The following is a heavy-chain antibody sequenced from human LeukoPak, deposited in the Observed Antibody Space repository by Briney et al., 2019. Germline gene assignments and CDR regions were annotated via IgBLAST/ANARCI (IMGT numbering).Heavy chain of an antibody. Sequence: GGSLRLSCAASGMTVSSNYIMWVRQPPGKGLEWVSSIYTGGSTYYADAVKGRFTISRDNSKNTVNLQMNSLRAEDTAVYYCARDQASSSSTPYWGQGTLVTVSS. J-gene: IGHJ4*02. CDR2: IYTGGST. D-gene: IGHD2-2*01. V-gene: IGHV3-66*01. CDR3: ARDQASSSSTPY. CDR1: GMTVSSNY.